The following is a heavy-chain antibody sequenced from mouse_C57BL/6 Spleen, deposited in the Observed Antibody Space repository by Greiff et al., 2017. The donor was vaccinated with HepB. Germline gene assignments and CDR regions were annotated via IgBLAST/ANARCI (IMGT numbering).Heavy chain of an antibody. CDR2: IYPGDGDT. J-gene: IGHJ3*01. D-gene: IGHD1-1*01. CDR3: ARTRYGSSPSWFAY. V-gene: IGHV1-82*01. Sequence: QVQLQQSGPELVKPGASVKISCKASGYAFSSSWMNWVKQRPGKGLEWIGRIYPGDGDTNYNGKFKGKATLTADKSSSTAYMQLSSLTSEDSAVYFCARTRYGSSPSWFAYWGQGTLVTVSA. CDR1: GYAFSSSW.